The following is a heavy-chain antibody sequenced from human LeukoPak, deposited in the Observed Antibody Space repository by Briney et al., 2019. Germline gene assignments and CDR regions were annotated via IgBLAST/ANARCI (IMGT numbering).Heavy chain of an antibody. CDR3: AKRGSSGYPRTIEYFQH. V-gene: IGHV3-23*01. D-gene: IGHD3-22*01. CDR2: ISGSGGST. J-gene: IGHJ1*01. Sequence: PGGSLRLSCAASGFTFSSYAMSWVRQAPGKGLEWVSAISGSGGSTYYADSVKGRFTISRDNSKNTLYLQMNSLRAEDTAVYYCAKRGSSGYPRTIEYFQHWGQGTLVTVSS. CDR1: GFTFSSYA.